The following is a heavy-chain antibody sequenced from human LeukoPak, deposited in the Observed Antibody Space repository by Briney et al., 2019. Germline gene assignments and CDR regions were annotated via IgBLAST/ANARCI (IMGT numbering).Heavy chain of an antibody. J-gene: IGHJ4*02. Sequence: PGGSLRLSCAASGFTFDDYAMHWVRQAPGKGLEWVSGISWNSGSIGYADSVKGRFTISRDNSKNTLYLQMNSLRAEDTAVYYCATAVTNTRFDYWGQGSLVTVSS. CDR2: ISWNSGSI. CDR1: GFTFDDYA. D-gene: IGHD4-17*01. CDR3: ATAVTNTRFDY. V-gene: IGHV3-9*01.